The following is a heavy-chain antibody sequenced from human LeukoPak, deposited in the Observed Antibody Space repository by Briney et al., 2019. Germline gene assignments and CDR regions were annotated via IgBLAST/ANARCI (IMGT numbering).Heavy chain of an antibody. J-gene: IGHJ4*02. CDR3: AREEAR. D-gene: IGHD1-26*01. V-gene: IGHV3-9*01. CDR2: ISWNSGSI. CDR1: GFTFDDYA. Sequence: GGSLRLSCAASGFTFDDYAMHWVRQAPGKGLEWVSGISWNSGSIGYADSVKGRFTISRDNAKNSLYLQMNSLRAEDTAVYYCAREEARWGQGTLVTVSS.